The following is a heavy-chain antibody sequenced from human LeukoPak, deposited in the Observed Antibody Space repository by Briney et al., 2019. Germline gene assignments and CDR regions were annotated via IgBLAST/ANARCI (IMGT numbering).Heavy chain of an antibody. CDR1: GGSISSGGYY. CDR2: IYHSGST. D-gene: IGHD3-16*02. J-gene: IGHJ4*02. CDR3: ARLGYVWGSYRADY. V-gene: IGHV4-30-2*01. Sequence: PSQTLSLTCTVSGGSISSGGYYWSWIRQPPGKGLEWIGYIYHSGSTYYNPSLKSRVTISVDRSKNQFSLKLSSVTAADTAVYYCARLGYVWGSYRADYWGQGTLVTVSS.